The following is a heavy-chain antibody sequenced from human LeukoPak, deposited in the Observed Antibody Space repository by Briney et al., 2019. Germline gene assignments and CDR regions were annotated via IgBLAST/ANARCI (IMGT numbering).Heavy chain of an antibody. J-gene: IGHJ4*02. CDR2: IKQDGSEK. D-gene: IGHD4-17*01. CDR1: GFTFSDYY. V-gene: IGHV3-7*01. Sequence: PGGSLRLSCAASGFTFSDYYMSWIRQAPGKGLEWVANIKQDGSEKYYVDSVKGRFTISRDNAKNSLYLQMNSLRAEDTAVYYCARIYGDYVLYYFDYWGQGTLVTVSS. CDR3: ARIYGDYVLYYFDY.